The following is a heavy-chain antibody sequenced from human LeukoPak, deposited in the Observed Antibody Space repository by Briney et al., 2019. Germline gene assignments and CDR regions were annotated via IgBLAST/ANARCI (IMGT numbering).Heavy chain of an antibody. CDR1: GYTFTNYG. D-gene: IGHD6-13*01. Sequence: ASVKVSCKASGYTFTNYGMNWVRQAPGQGLEWMGWISTNSGDPTYAQGFTGRFVFSLDTSVSTAYLQISSLKAEDTAVYYCARESSRADYWGQGTLANVSS. V-gene: IGHV7-4-1*02. CDR3: ARESSRADY. J-gene: IGHJ4*02. CDR2: ISTNSGDP.